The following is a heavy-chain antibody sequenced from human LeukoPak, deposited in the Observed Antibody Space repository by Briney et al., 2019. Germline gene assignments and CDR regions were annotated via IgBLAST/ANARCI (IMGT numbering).Heavy chain of an antibody. D-gene: IGHD3-10*01. CDR1: GGSISSYY. V-gene: IGHV4-59*06. Sequence: SETLSLTCTVSGGSISSYYWSWIRQPPGKGLEWIGYIYYSGSTYYNPSLKSRVTISVDTSKNQFSLKLSSVTAADTAVYYCARSSILMVRGVDWGQGTLVTVSS. J-gene: IGHJ4*02. CDR3: ARSSILMVRGVD. CDR2: IYYSGST.